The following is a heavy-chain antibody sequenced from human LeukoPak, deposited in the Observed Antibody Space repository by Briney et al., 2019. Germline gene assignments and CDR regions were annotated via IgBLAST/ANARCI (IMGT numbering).Heavy chain of an antibody. V-gene: IGHV3-9*01. CDR1: GFTFDDYA. CDR3: AKGGGHIVVVPAATHYYYYYMDV. D-gene: IGHD2-2*01. CDR2: ISWNSGSI. Sequence: GGSLRLSCAASGFTFDDYAMHWVRQAPGKGLEWVSGISWNSGSIGYADSVKGRFTISRDNAKNSLYLQMNSLRAEATALYYCAKGGGHIVVVPAATHYYYYYMDVWGKGTTVTVSS. J-gene: IGHJ6*03.